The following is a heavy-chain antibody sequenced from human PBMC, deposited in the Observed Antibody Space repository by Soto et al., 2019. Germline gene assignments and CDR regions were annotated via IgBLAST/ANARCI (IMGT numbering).Heavy chain of an antibody. Sequence: QVQLVQSGAEVKKPGASVKVSCKASGYTFTSYGISWVRQAPGQGLEWMGWISAYNGNTNYAQKLQSRVTMTTDTSTSTAYMELRSLRSDDTAVYYCARVYGDYGAYYYYGMDVWGQGTTVTVSS. D-gene: IGHD4-17*01. CDR1: GYTFTSYG. J-gene: IGHJ6*02. CDR3: ARVYGDYGAYYYYGMDV. CDR2: ISAYNGNT. V-gene: IGHV1-18*01.